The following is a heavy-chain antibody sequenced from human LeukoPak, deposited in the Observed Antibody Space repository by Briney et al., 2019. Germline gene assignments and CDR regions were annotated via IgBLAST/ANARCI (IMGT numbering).Heavy chain of an antibody. CDR2: IYYSGST. V-gene: IGHV4-39*07. Sequence: SETLSLTCTVSGGSISSSSYYWGWIRQPPGKGLEWIGSIYYSGSTYYNPSLKSRVTISVDTSKNQFSLKLSSVTAADTAVYYCASRNDGDFSEASDYWGQGTLVTVSS. CDR3: ASRNDGDFSEASDY. J-gene: IGHJ4*02. D-gene: IGHD4-17*01. CDR1: GGSISSSSYY.